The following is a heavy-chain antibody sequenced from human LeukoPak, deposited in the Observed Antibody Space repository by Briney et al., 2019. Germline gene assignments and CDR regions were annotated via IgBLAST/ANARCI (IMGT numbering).Heavy chain of an antibody. D-gene: IGHD4-17*01. CDR2: IKGSGSYA. CDR3: GRDPNGDYIGAFEF. J-gene: IGHJ3*01. V-gene: IGHV3-23*01. CDR1: GFTFSNFA. Sequence: GGSLRLSCVASGFTFSNFAMTWVRQAPGKGLEWVSPIKGSGSYANYADSVRGRFTTFRDNSKNTLYLQMNRLTADDTAVYYCGRDPNGDYIGAFEFWGLGTLVSVS.